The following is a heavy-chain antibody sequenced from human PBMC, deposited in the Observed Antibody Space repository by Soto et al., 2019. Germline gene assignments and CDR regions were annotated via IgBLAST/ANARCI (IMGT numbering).Heavy chain of an antibody. CDR1: VTVSSNY. Sequence: EVQLVESGGGLVQPGGSLRLSCAASVTVSSNYMTWVRQAPGKGLEWVSVIYSAGSTYYADSVKGRFTISRDNSRNTLYLQMNGLRVEDTAVYYCARDTVAVAGTYYWGQGTLVTVSS. D-gene: IGHD6-19*01. CDR3: ARDTVAVAGTYY. J-gene: IGHJ4*02. CDR2: IYSAGST. V-gene: IGHV3-66*01.